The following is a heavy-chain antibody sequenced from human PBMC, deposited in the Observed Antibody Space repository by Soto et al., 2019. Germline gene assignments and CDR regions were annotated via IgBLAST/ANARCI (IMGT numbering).Heavy chain of an antibody. CDR3: ARDGALTYYYDSSSGMDV. CDR2: IYTSGST. Sequence: QVQLQESGPGLVKPSETLSLTCTVSGGSISSYYWSWIRQPAGKGLEWIGRIYTSGSTNYNPSLKSRVTMSVDTSKNQFSLKLSSVTAADTAVYYCARDGALTYYYDSSSGMDVWGQGTTVTVSS. V-gene: IGHV4-4*07. CDR1: GGSISSYY. J-gene: IGHJ6*02. D-gene: IGHD3-22*01.